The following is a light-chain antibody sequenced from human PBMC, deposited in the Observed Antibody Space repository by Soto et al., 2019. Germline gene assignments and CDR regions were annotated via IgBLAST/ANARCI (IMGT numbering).Light chain of an antibody. CDR2: DVT. CDR3: SSYTSPSTYV. J-gene: IGLJ1*01. Sequence: SALTQPASVSGSPGQSITISCSGTRGDVGGYNYVYWHQHHPGKAPKLLIYDVTNRPSGVSNRFSASKSGNTASLTISGLQPEDEADYYCSSYTSPSTYVFGTGTKVTV. V-gene: IGLV2-14*03. CDR1: RGDVGGYNY.